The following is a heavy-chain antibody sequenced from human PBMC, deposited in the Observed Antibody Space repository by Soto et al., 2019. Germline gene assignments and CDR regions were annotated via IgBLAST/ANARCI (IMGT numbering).Heavy chain of an antibody. V-gene: IGHV4-4*02. Sequence: QVQLQESGPGLVKPSGTLSLTCAVSGASISSSDWWSWVRQPPGKGLEWIGEVYDSGSTNYNPSLKSRVTISVVKSKNQFSLKLRSVTAADTAVYYCARGIGYYSAEYFQHWGQGTLVTVSS. D-gene: IGHD3-22*01. CDR2: VYDSGST. CDR3: ARGIGYYSAEYFQH. J-gene: IGHJ1*01. CDR1: GASISSSDW.